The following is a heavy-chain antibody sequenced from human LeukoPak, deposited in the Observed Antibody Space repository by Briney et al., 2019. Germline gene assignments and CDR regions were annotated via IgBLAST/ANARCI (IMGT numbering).Heavy chain of an antibody. CDR1: GFTFSSYW. CDR3: ARAVLDILTGYEHFDY. J-gene: IGHJ4*02. CDR2: IKQDGSEK. V-gene: IGHV3-7*01. D-gene: IGHD3-9*01. Sequence: GGSLRLSCAASGFTFSSYWMSWVRQAPGKGLEWVANIKQDGSEKYYVDSMKGRFTISRDNAKNSLYLQMNSLRAEDTAVYYCARAVLDILTGYEHFDYWGQGTLVTVSS.